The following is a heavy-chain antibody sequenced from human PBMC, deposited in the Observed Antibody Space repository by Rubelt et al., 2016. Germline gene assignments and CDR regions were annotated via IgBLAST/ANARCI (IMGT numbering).Heavy chain of an antibody. CDR3: AKDEWELPNFDY. CDR2: ISYGGSDK. CDR1: GFTFSSSG. V-gene: IGHV3-30*18. Sequence: VEFGGGVVQPGRSLRLSCAASGFTFSSSGMHWVRQAPGKGLEWVAVISYGGSDKYYADSLKGRFTISRDNSKNTLYLQMNSLRAEDTAVYYCAKDEWELPNFDYWGQGTLVTVSS. D-gene: IGHD1-26*01. J-gene: IGHJ4*02.